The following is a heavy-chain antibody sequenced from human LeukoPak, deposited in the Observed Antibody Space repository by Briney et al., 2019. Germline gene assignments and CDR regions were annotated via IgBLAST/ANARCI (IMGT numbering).Heavy chain of an antibody. D-gene: IGHD5-24*01. J-gene: IGHJ4*02. Sequence: PSQTLSLTCTLSGGSISSANYYFNWIRHPPGKCLELIGYISYSPSTHYNPSLKSRATISADPSKDQFSLKLTSMTAADTAVYLCARGGEGYNYVYGGQGTLDTVSS. CDR1: GGSISSANYY. CDR3: ARGGEGYNYVY. V-gene: IGHV4-30-4*01. CDR2: ISYSPST.